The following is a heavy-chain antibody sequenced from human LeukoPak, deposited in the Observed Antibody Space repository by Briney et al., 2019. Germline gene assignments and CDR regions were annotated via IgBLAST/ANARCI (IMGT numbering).Heavy chain of an antibody. J-gene: IGHJ4*02. V-gene: IGHV3-23*01. CDR2: IFGSGGSP. Sequence: GGSLRLSCEASGFTFGSHAMFWVRQAPGKGLEWVTGIFGSGGSPHYADPVKGRFTISRDNSRNTVYLQINSLRAEDTAVYYCGKTTVGYSSGQKPAWPVDYWGQGTLVTVSS. D-gene: IGHD5-18*01. CDR1: GFTFGSHA. CDR3: GKTTVGYSSGQKPAWPVDY.